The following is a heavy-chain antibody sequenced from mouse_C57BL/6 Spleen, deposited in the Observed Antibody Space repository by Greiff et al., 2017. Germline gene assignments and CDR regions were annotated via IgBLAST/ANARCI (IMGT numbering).Heavy chain of an antibody. J-gene: IGHJ2*01. CDR1: GFTFSDFY. V-gene: IGHV7-1*01. Sequence: EVKVVESGGGLVQSGRSLRLSCATSGFTFSDFYMEWVRQAPGKGLEWIAASRNKANDYTTEYSASVKGRFIVSRDTSQSILYLQMNALRAEDTAIYYCARDELGAFDYWGQGTTLTVSS. CDR3: ARDELGAFDY. CDR2: SRNKANDYTT. D-gene: IGHD4-1*01.